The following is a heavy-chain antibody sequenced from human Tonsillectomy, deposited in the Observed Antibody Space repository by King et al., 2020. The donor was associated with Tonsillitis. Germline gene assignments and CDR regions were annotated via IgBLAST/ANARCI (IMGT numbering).Heavy chain of an antibody. CDR3: ARAYCGGDCYPTPYYYYGMDV. D-gene: IGHD2-21*02. CDR1: GYTFTNYG. J-gene: IGHJ6*02. CDR2: ISPYNGNT. Sequence: QLVQSGAEVKKPGASVKVSCKASGYTFTNYGISWVRQAPGQGLEWMVCISPYNGNTNYVQKIQGRVTMTTDTSTSTAYMELRSLRSDDTAVYYCARAYCGGDCYPTPYYYYGMDVWGQGTTVTVSS. V-gene: IGHV1-18*01.